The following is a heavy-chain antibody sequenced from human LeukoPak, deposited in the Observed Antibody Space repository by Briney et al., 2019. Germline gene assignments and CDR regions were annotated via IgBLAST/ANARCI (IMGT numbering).Heavy chain of an antibody. D-gene: IGHD3-3*01. Sequence: PSETLSLTCAVYDGSFSGYYWSWIRQPPGKGLEWIGEINHSGSTNYNPSLKSRVTISVDTSKNQFSLKLSSVTAADTAVYYCARGPTYYDFWSGYSADYWGQGTLVTVSS. CDR3: ARGPTYYDFWSGYSADY. CDR2: INHSGST. CDR1: DGSFSGYY. J-gene: IGHJ4*02. V-gene: IGHV4-34*01.